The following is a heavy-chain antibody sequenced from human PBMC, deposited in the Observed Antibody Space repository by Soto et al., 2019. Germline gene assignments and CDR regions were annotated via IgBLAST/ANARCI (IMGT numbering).Heavy chain of an antibody. CDR2: IIPNSGVT. D-gene: IGHD3-22*01. CDR3: ARDRYYDSSGCALDL. Sequence: QVQLVQSGAEVKKPGASVKVSCKASGYTFTVYYIHWARQAPGQGLEWMGWIIPNSGVTNYAQKFQGRVTMTTDTSISTAYMELSRLRSDDAAVSYCARDRYYDSSGCALDLWGQGTMVTVSS. V-gene: IGHV1-2*02. J-gene: IGHJ3*01. CDR1: GYTFTVYY.